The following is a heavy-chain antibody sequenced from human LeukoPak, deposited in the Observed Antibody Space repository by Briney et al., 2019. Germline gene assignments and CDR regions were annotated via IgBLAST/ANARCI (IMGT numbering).Heavy chain of an antibody. CDR2: INSDGSST. CDR3: ASGIAVTSPVH. J-gene: IGHJ1*01. CDR1: GFTFSTYW. V-gene: IGHV3-74*01. Sequence: GGSLRLSCAASGFTFSTYWMHWVRQAPGKGLVWVSRINSDGSSTSYADSVKGRFTISRDNSKNTLYLQMNSLRAEDTAVYYCASGIAVTSPVHWGQGTLVTVSS. D-gene: IGHD4-11*01.